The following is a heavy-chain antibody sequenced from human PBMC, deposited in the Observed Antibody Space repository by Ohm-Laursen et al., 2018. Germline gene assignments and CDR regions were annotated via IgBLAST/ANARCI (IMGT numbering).Heavy chain of an antibody. Sequence: SLRLSCAASGFTFSSYSMNWVRQAPGKGLEWVSSISSSSSYIYYADSVKGRFTISRDNAKNSLYLQMNSLRAEDTALYYCAKDGGVSGRYYFDYWGQGTLVTVSS. CDR3: AKDGGVSGRYYFDY. D-gene: IGHD6-19*01. CDR2: ISSSSSYI. CDR1: GFTFSSYS. J-gene: IGHJ4*02. V-gene: IGHV3-21*04.